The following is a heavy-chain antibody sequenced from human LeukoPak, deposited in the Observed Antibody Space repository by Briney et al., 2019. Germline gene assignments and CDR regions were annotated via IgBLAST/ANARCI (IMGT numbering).Heavy chain of an antibody. CDR1: GFTFSSYS. Sequence: GGSLRLSCAASGFTFSSYSMNWVRQAPGKGLEWVSSISSSSSYIYYADSVKGRFTISRDNAKNSLYLQMNSLRAEDTAVYYCARGPLYYDFWSGYYTDYYYGMDVWGQGTTVTVSS. V-gene: IGHV3-21*01. CDR2: ISSSSSYI. D-gene: IGHD3-3*01. J-gene: IGHJ6*02. CDR3: ARGPLYYDFWSGYYTDYYYGMDV.